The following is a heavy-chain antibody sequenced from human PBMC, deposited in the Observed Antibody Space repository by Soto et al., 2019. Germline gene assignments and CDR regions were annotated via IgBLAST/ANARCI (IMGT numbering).Heavy chain of an antibody. Sequence: ASVKVSCKASGYTFTSYYMHWVRQAPGQGLEWMGIINPSGGSTSYAQKFQGRVTMTRDTSTSTVYVELSSLRSEDTAVYYCARSFSYYDSSGSVNWFDPWGQGTLVTVSS. V-gene: IGHV1-46*01. CDR3: ARSFSYYDSSGSVNWFDP. J-gene: IGHJ5*02. CDR1: GYTFTSYY. D-gene: IGHD3-22*01. CDR2: INPSGGST.